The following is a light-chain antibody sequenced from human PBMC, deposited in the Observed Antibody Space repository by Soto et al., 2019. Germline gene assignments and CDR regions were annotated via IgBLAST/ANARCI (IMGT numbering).Light chain of an antibody. J-gene: IGKJ1*01. CDR2: KAS. V-gene: IGKV1-5*03. Sequence: DIQMTQSPSTVSGSVGDRVTITCRASQTISSWLAWYQQKPGKAPKLLIYKASTLKSGVPSRFSGSGSGTEFTLTISSLQPDDFATYYCQQYNNYSTFGQGTKVDI. CDR3: QQYNNYST. CDR1: QTISSW.